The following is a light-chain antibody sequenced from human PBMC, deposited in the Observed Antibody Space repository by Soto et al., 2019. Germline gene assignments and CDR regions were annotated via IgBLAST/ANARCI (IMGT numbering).Light chain of an antibody. CDR2: AAS. J-gene: IGKJ1*01. CDR3: QQYNSYSLT. Sequence: AIRMTQSPSSFSASTGDRVTITCRASQGISSYLAWYQQKPGKAPKLLIYAASTLQSGVPSRFSGSGSGTDFTLTISCLQSEDFATYYCQQYNSYSLTFGQGTKVDIK. V-gene: IGKV1-8*01. CDR1: QGISSY.